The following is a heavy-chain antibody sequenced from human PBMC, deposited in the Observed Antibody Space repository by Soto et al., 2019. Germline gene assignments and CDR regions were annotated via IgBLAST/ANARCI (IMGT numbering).Heavy chain of an antibody. CDR3: ARGRRVVPYYYYYGMDV. J-gene: IGHJ6*02. CDR1: GGSFSGYY. Sequence: SETLSLTCAVYGGSFSGYYWSWIRQPPGKGLEWIGEINHSGSTNYNPSLKSRVTISVDTSKNQFSLKLSSVTAADTAVYYCARGRRVVPYYYYYGMDVWGQGTTVTVSS. CDR2: INHSGST. D-gene: IGHD2-2*01. V-gene: IGHV4-34*01.